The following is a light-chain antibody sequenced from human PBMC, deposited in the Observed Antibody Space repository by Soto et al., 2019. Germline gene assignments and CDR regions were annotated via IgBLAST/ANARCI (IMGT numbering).Light chain of an antibody. CDR3: QSYDSSLSGYV. V-gene: IGLV1-40*01. J-gene: IGLJ1*01. CDR1: SSNIGAYYD. Sequence: QSVLTQPPSVSGAPGQRVTISCTGRSSNIGAYYDVHWHQQLPGTAPKLLIHGNNNRPSGVPDRFSGSKSGTSASLAITGLRAEDEADYYCQSYDSSLSGYVFGTGTEVTVL. CDR2: GNN.